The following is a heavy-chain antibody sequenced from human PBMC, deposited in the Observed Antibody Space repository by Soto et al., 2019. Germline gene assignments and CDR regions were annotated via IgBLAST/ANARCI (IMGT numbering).Heavy chain of an antibody. J-gene: IGHJ6*02. CDR1: GGTFSSYA. CDR2: IIPIFGTA. CDR3: AREPIAAAGTEDYYYGMDV. Sequence: AASVKVSCKASGGTFSSYAISLVRQAPGQGLEWMGGIIPIFGTANYAQKFQGRVTITADKSTSTAYMELSSLRSEDTAVYYCAREPIAAAGTEDYYYGMDVWGQGTTVTVSS. D-gene: IGHD6-13*01. V-gene: IGHV1-69*06.